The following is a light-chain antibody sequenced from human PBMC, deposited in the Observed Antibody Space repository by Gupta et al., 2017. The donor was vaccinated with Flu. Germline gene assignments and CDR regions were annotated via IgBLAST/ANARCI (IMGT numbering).Light chain of an antibody. Sequence: EIVLTQSPGTLSLSPGERATLSCRASQSLSGALAWYQQKPGQAPRLLIFSASGRATGTPGRFSGSGSGTDFTLTISRLEPEDFAVYYCQQQDGSPFTFGHWTTVDIK. CDR3: QQQDGSPFT. CDR1: QSLSGA. CDR2: SAS. J-gene: IGKJ3*01. V-gene: IGKV3-20*01.